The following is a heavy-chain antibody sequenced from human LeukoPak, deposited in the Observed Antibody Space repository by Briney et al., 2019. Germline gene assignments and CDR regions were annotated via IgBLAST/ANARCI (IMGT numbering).Heavy chain of an antibody. Sequence: PGGSLRLSCAASGFTVSSNYMSWVRQAPGKGLEWVSVIYSGGSTYYADSVKGRFTISRDNSKNTLYLQMNSLRAEDTAVYYCAKKAYSGSYYYYYYYMDVWGKGTTVTVSS. CDR2: IYSGGST. CDR1: GFTVSSNY. CDR3: AKKAYSGSYYYYYYYMDV. D-gene: IGHD1-26*01. J-gene: IGHJ6*03. V-gene: IGHV3-53*05.